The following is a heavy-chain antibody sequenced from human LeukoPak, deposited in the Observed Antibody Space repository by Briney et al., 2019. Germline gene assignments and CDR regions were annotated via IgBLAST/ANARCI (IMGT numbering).Heavy chain of an antibody. CDR3: AKVNNYYDSSGYYGY. D-gene: IGHD3-22*01. CDR1: GFTFSGYS. CDR2: ISSTSSYI. Sequence: GGSLRLSCAASGFTFSGYSMNWVRQAPGKGLEWVSSISSTSSYIYYADSVKGRFTISRDNSKNTLYLQMNSLRAEDTAVYYCAKVNNYYDSSGYYGYWGQGTLVTVSS. V-gene: IGHV3-21*04. J-gene: IGHJ4*02.